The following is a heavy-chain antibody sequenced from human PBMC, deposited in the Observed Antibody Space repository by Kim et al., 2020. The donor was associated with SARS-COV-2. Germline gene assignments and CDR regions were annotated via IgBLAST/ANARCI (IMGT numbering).Heavy chain of an antibody. CDR3: AREPGITMIVVVTRNDAFDI. V-gene: IGHV1-2*02. CDR1: GYTFTGYY. D-gene: IGHD3-22*01. CDR2: INPNSGCT. Sequence: ASVKVSCKASGYTFTGYYMHWVRQAPGQGLEWMGWINPNSGCTNYAQKFQGRVTMTRDTSINTAYMELSRLRSDDTAVYYCAREPGITMIVVVTRNDAFDIWGQGTMVTVSS. J-gene: IGHJ3*02.